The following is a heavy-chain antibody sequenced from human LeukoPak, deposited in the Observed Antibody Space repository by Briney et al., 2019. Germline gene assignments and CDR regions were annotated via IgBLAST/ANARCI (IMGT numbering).Heavy chain of an antibody. CDR2: INPNSGGT. D-gene: IGHD3-22*01. J-gene: IGHJ4*02. CDR1: GYTFTGYY. Sequence: ASVKVSCKASGYTFTGYYMHWVRQAPGQGLEWMGRINPNSGGTNYAQKFQGRVTMTRDTSISTAYMELSRLRSNDTAVYYCAREGYYCDSSGYYWGQGTLVTVSS. CDR3: AREGYYCDSSGYY. V-gene: IGHV1-2*06.